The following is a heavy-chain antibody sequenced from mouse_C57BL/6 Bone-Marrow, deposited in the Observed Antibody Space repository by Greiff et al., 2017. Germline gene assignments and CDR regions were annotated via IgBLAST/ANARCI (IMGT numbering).Heavy chain of an antibody. CDR1: GYTFTSYW. V-gene: IGHV1-53*01. Sequence: QVQLQQPGTELVKPGASVKLSCKASGYTFTSYWMHWVKQRPGQGLEWIGNINPSNGGTNYNEKFKSKATLTVDKSSSTAYMQLSSLTSEDSAVYYGARDDYAYWYFDVWGTGTTVTVSS. J-gene: IGHJ1*03. D-gene: IGHD2-4*01. CDR3: ARDDYAYWYFDV. CDR2: INPSNGGT.